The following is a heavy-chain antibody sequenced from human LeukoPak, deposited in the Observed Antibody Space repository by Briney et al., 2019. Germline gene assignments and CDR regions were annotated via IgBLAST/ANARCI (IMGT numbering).Heavy chain of an antibody. J-gene: IGHJ4*02. D-gene: IGHD6-19*01. CDR3: ARRAYSSGWYFFDY. V-gene: IGHV3-11*01. CDR1: GFTFSDYY. CDR2: ISSSGSTI. Sequence: PGGSLRLSCAASGFTFSDYYMSWIRQAPGKGLEWVSYISSSGSTIYYADSVKGRFTISRDNAENSLFLQMNSLRAEGTAVYYCARRAYSSGWYFFDYWGQGTLVTVSS.